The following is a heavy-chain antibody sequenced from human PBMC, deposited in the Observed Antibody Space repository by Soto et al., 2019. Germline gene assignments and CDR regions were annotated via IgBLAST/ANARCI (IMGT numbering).Heavy chain of an antibody. V-gene: IGHV4-59*08. J-gene: IGHJ4*02. CDR3: VINPGIAVAGYDH. Sequence: PSETLSLTCTVSGGSISSYYWSWIRQPPGKGLEWIGYIYYSGSTNYNPSLKSRVTISVDTSKNQFSLKLSSVTDEDTAVYYCVINPGIAVAGYDHWCQGILVNVS. CDR1: GGSISSYY. D-gene: IGHD6-19*01. CDR2: IYYSGST.